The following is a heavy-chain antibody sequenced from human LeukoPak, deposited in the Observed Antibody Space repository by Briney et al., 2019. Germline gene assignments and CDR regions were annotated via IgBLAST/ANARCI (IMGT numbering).Heavy chain of an antibody. Sequence: SETLSLTCAVYGGSFSGYYWSWIRQPPGKGLEWIGEINHSGSTNYNPSLKSRVTISVETSKNQFSLKMRSVSAAATAVYYCAGGRVRCRRTSCYGYYYYTDVWGKGTAVTVSS. V-gene: IGHV4-34*01. CDR1: GGSFSGYY. CDR3: AGGRVRCRRTSCYGYYYYTDV. CDR2: INHSGST. D-gene: IGHD2-2*01. J-gene: IGHJ6*03.